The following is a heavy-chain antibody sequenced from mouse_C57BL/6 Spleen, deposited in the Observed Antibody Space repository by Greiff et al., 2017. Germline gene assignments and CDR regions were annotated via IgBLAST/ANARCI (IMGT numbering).Heavy chain of an antibody. CDR1: GYTFTDYY. J-gene: IGHJ1*03. V-gene: IGHV1-26*01. CDR2: INPNNGGT. D-gene: IGHD2-12*01. CDR3: PRDCYDKSYWYVDV. Sequence: EVQLQQSGPELVKPGASVKISCKASGYTFTDYYMNWVKQSHGKSHEWIGDINPNNGGTSYNQKFKGKATLTVDKSSSTAYMELRSLTSEDSAVYYCPRDCYDKSYWYVDVWGTGTTVTVSS.